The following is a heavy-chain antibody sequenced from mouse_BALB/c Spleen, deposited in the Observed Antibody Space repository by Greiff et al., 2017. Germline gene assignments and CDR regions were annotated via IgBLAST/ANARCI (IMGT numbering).Heavy chain of an antibody. CDR3: AKSSTMVTKFAY. J-gene: IGHJ3*01. CDR2: ISSGGSYT. Sequence: EVKLVESGGGLVKPGGSLKLSCAASGFTFSSYAKSWVRQTPEKRLEWVATISSGGSYTYYPDSVKGRFTISRDNAKNTLYLQMSSLRSEDTAMYYCAKSSTMVTKFAYWGQGTLVTVSA. V-gene: IGHV5-9-3*01. D-gene: IGHD2-2*01. CDR1: GFTFSSYA.